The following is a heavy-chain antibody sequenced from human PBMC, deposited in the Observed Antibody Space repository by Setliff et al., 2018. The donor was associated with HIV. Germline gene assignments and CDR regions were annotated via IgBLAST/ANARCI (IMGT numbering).Heavy chain of an antibody. J-gene: IGHJ4*02. CDR3: ARGPGYFDYVWGTYHTLDYFES. CDR1: GITFSRYA. D-gene: IGHD3-16*02. CDR2: IKSDGGST. V-gene: IGHV3-64*01. Sequence: GGSVRLSCAASGITFSRYAMHWVRQAPGKGLEYVSGIKSDGGSTYYANSVKGRFTISRDNSKNTLYLQMGSLRPEDMAVYHCARGPGYFDYVWGTYHTLDYFESWGQGTLVTVSS.